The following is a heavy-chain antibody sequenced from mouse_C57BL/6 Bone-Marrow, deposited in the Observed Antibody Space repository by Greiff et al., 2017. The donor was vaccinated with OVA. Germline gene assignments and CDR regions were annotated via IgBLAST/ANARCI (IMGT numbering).Heavy chain of an antibody. V-gene: IGHV1-78*01. CDR2: IYPRDGST. Sequence: VHLVESDAELVKPGASVKISCKVSGYTFTDHTIHWMKQRPEQGLEWIGYIYPRDGSTKYNEKFKGKATLTADKSSSTAYMQLNSLTSEDSAVYFCARRYSNYDWYFDVWGTGTTVTVSS. CDR3: ARRYSNYDWYFDV. J-gene: IGHJ1*03. CDR1: GYTFTDHT. D-gene: IGHD2-5*01.